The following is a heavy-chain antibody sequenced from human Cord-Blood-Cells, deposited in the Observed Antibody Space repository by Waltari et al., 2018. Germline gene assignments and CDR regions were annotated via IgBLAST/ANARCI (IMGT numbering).Heavy chain of an antibody. CDR2: ISSSGSTI. D-gene: IGHD3-10*01. V-gene: IGHV3-48*03. J-gene: IGHJ4*02. CDR1: GCTFSIYE. Sequence: EVQLVESGGGLVQPGGSLRRSCAAPGCTFSIYEMYWVRQAPGKGLEWVSYISSSGSTIYYADSVKGRFTISRDNAKNSLYLQMNSLRAEDTAVYYCARDGVLLWFGELFDYWGQGTLVTVSS. CDR3: ARDGVLLWFGELFDY.